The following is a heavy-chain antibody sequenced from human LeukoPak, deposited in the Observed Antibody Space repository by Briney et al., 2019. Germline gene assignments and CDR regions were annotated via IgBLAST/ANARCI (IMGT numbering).Heavy chain of an antibody. V-gene: IGHV1-69*13. CDR2: IIPIFGTA. J-gene: IGHJ6*02. CDR3: ARDYGVRGVIHYYGMDV. Sequence: ASVKVSCKASGGTXSSYAISWVRQAPGQGLEWMGGIIPIFGTANYAQKFQGRVTITADESTSTAYMELSSLRSEDTAVYYCARDYGVRGVIHYYGMDVWGQGTTVTVSS. CDR1: GGTXSSYA. D-gene: IGHD3-10*01.